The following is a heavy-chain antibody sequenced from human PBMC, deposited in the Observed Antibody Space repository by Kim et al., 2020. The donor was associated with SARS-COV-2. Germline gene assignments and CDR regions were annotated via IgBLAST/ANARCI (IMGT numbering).Heavy chain of an antibody. CDR2: IWNDGSLE. Sequence: GGSLRLSCVASGFTFSSYVMHWVRQAPGKGLEWVAVIWNDGSLEFYGDSVKGRFTISRDNSKNTLFLQLNSLRVEDTAVYYCARVRGYRWNLDYWGHGT. V-gene: IGHV3-33*01. J-gene: IGHJ4*01. CDR1: GFTFSSYV. CDR3: ARVRGYRWNLDY. D-gene: IGHD5-18*01.